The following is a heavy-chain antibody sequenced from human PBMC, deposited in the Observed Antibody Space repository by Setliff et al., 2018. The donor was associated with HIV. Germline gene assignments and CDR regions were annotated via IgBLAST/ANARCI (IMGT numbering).Heavy chain of an antibody. D-gene: IGHD7-27*01. CDR2: IYYSGST. Sequence: SETLSLTCTVSGGSISSSSYYWGWIRHPPGKGLEWIGYIYYSGSTYYNPSLKNRVSISVDTSKNQFSLKLSSVTAADTAVYYCARGSNWQKNDAFDIWGQGTLVTVSS. CDR1: GGSISSSSYY. J-gene: IGHJ3*02. CDR3: ARGSNWQKNDAFDI. V-gene: IGHV4-31*03.